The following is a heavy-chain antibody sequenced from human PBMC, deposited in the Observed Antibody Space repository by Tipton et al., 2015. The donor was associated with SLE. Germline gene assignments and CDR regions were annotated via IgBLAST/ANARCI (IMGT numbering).Heavy chain of an antibody. V-gene: IGHV4-61*02. D-gene: IGHD3-22*01. CDR1: GGSIGSGDYY. CDR2: IYTSGST. CDR3: ARGPYYDSLYWFDP. J-gene: IGHJ5*02. Sequence: TLSLTCTVSGGSIGSGDYYWTWIRQPAGKGLEWIGRIYTSGSTNYNPSPKSRVTMSVDTSKNQFSLKLSSVTAADTAVYCCARGPYYDSLYWFDPWGQGTLVTVSS.